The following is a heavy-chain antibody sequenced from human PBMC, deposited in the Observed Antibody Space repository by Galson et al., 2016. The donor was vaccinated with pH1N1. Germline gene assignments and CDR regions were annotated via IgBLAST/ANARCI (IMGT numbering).Heavy chain of an antibody. D-gene: IGHD3-10*01. V-gene: IGHV3-23*01. CDR1: GFTFSNHG. CDR2: ISGSGAYT. CDR3: ARDPARQIWFRGAFDV. J-gene: IGHJ3*01. Sequence: SLRLSCAASGFTFSNHGMTWVRQAPGKGLDWVSTISGSGAYTYYTGSVRGRFTLSRDTSKNTLYLQMDSLRAEDTALYYCARDPARQIWFRGAFDVWGQGTAVTVSS.